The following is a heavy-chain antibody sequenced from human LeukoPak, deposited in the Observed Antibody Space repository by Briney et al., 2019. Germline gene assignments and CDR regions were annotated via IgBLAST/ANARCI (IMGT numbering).Heavy chain of an antibody. CDR1: GGSISNNSNY. J-gene: IGHJ6*03. V-gene: IGHV4-39*01. Sequence: SETLSLTCTVSGGSISNNSNYWGWLRQPPGKGLEWTGNIYYSGSTYYNPSLKSRVTISVDTSKNQFSLILSSVTSANADEYYCARQRWEPFYYYYYMDVWGKGTTVTVSS. D-gene: IGHD1-26*01. CDR3: ARQRWEPFYYYYYMDV. CDR2: IYYSGST.